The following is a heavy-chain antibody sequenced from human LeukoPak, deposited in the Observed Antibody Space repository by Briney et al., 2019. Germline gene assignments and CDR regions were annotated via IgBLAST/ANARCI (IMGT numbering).Heavy chain of an antibody. Sequence: PETLSLTCAVYGGSFSGYYWSWIRQPPGKGLEWIGEINHSGSTNYNPSLKSRVTISVDTSKNQFSLKLSSVTAADTAVYYCARDGYSSSSLYNWFDPWGQGTLVTVSS. CDR3: ARDGYSSSSLYNWFDP. V-gene: IGHV4-34*01. J-gene: IGHJ5*02. D-gene: IGHD6-6*01. CDR1: GGSFSGYY. CDR2: INHSGST.